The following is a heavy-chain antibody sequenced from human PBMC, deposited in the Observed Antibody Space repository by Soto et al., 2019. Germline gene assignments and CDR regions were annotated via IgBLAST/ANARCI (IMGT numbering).Heavy chain of an antibody. Sequence: EVQLVQSGAAVKKPGESLKISCKASGYSFATYWIGWVRQLPGKGLEWIGIIFPGDSDTRYGPSFQGHVSISADESTNTVYLQWSSLKTSDTAIYYCGRQHSIVPANGWIDPWGQGTLVNVS. D-gene: IGHD2-2*01. CDR1: GYSFATYW. V-gene: IGHV5-51*01. J-gene: IGHJ5*02. CDR3: GRQHSIVPANGWIDP. CDR2: IFPGDSDT.